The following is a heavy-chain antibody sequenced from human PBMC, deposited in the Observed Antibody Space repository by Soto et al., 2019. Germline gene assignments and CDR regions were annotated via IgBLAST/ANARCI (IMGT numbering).Heavy chain of an antibody. D-gene: IGHD6-6*01. Sequence: GGSLRLSCAASGFTFSSYGMHWVRQAPGKGLEWVSAISGSGGSTYYADSVKGRFTISRDNSKNTLYLQMNSLRAEDTAVYYCANQQLVRVGWFDPWGQGTLVTVSS. V-gene: IGHV3-23*01. CDR3: ANQQLVRVGWFDP. CDR1: GFTFSSYG. J-gene: IGHJ5*02. CDR2: ISGSGGST.